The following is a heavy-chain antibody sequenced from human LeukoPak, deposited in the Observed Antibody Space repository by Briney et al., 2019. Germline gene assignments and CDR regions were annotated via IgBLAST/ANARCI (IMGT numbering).Heavy chain of an antibody. CDR1: GGSISSSSYY. Sequence: NPSETLPLTCTVSGGSISSSSYYWGWIRQPPGKGLEWIGSIYYSGSTYYNPSLKSRVTISVDTSKNQFSLKLSSVTAADTAVYYCARVSLAYYDSSGYSRILGYMDVWGKGTTVTVSS. CDR2: IYYSGST. CDR3: ARVSLAYYDSSGYSRILGYMDV. D-gene: IGHD3-22*01. J-gene: IGHJ6*03. V-gene: IGHV4-39*07.